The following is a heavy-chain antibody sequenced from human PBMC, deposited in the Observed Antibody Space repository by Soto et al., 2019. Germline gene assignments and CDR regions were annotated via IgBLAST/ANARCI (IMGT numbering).Heavy chain of an antibody. Sequence: QVQLQESGPGLVKASETLSLTCRVSGSSISGYYWNWVRQSAGKGLEWLGRVYTSGSNKYNPSLKSRVALSVDTSGNSLTLTLGAVTAADTAVYYCARALGNDFWTSDALDIWGPGTMITVSS. V-gene: IGHV4-4*07. CDR1: GSSISGYY. D-gene: IGHD3-3*01. J-gene: IGHJ3*02. CDR2: VYTSGSN. CDR3: ARALGNDFWTSDALDI.